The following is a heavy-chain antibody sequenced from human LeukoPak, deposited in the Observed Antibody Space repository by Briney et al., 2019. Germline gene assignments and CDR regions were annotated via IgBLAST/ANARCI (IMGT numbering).Heavy chain of an antibody. CDR3: AKDGTSYYYIYY. D-gene: IGHD2/OR15-2a*01. CDR2: IRYDGSNT. CDR1: GFIFSNYG. Sequence: GGSLRLSCAASGFIFSNYGIHWVRQAPGKGLEWLAFIRYDGSNTYYADSVKGRFTVSRDDSKNTLYLQMNSLRGDDTAVYYCAKDGTSYYYIYYWGQGTLVTVSS. V-gene: IGHV3-30*02. J-gene: IGHJ4*02.